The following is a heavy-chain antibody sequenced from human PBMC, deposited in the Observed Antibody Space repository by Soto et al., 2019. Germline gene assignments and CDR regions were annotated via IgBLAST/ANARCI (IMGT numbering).Heavy chain of an antibody. Sequence: QITLKESGPTLVKPTQTLTLTCTFSGFSLSASGVGVGWIRQPPGKALEWLALFYWDGDERYSPSLKRRLTITKDPSKNQVVLTMTNLDPVDTATYYCAHKAGAYNWFDPWGKGTLVTVSS. D-gene: IGHD1-26*01. CDR2: FYWDGDE. CDR1: GFSLSASGVG. V-gene: IGHV2-5*02. CDR3: AHKAGAYNWFDP. J-gene: IGHJ5*02.